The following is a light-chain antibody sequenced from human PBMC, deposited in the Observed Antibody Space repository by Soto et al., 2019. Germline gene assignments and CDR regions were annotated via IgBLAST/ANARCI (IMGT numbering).Light chain of an antibody. Sequence: DIQMTQSPSSLSASVGDRVTITCQASQDITSYLNWYQHKPGKAPKLLIYDASILEAGVPPRFSGSGSGTDFTLTISSLQPEDDATYYCQHCDYLPIFGPGTTVDFK. CDR1: QDITSY. CDR3: QHCDYLPI. J-gene: IGKJ3*01. CDR2: DAS. V-gene: IGKV1-33*01.